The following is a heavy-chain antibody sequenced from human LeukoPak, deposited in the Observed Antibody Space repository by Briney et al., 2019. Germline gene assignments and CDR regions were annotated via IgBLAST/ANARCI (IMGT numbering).Heavy chain of an antibody. D-gene: IGHD3-3*01. CDR2: ISYDGSNK. CDR1: GFTFSSYA. J-gene: IGHJ3*02. Sequence: GGSLRLSCAASGFTFSSYAMHWVRQAPGKGLEWVAVISYDGSNKYYADSVKGRFTISRDNSKNTLYLQMNSLRAEDTAVYYCARGGFWSGTPDAFDIWGQGTRVTVSS. CDR3: ARGGFWSGTPDAFDI. V-gene: IGHV3-30-3*01.